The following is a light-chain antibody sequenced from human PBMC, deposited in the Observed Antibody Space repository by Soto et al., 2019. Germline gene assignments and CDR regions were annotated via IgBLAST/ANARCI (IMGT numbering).Light chain of an antibody. V-gene: IGKV1-27*01. Sequence: DIQMTQSPSSLSASVGDRVTITCRASQGIHTYLAWYQQKAGKVPQVLIYSASTLQSGVPSRFSGSGSGTEFSLTISNLQAEDAATYYCQMCDSARALTFGGGTKLEIK. J-gene: IGKJ4*01. CDR3: QMCDSARALT. CDR1: QGIHTY. CDR2: SAS.